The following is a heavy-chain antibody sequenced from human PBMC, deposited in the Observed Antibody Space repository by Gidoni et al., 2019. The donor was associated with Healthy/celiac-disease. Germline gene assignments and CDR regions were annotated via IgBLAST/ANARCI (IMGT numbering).Heavy chain of an antibody. V-gene: IGHV4-59*01. CDR3: ARLDLVVVAVPNGEDWYFDL. Sequence: QVQLQESCPGLVKPSETLSLTCTVSGGSIRSYYWSWIRQPPGKGLEWIGYIYYSGSTNYNPSLKSRVTISVDTSKNQFSLKLSSVTAADTAVYYCARLDLVVVAVPNGEDWYFDLWGRGTLVTVSS. J-gene: IGHJ2*01. CDR2: IYYSGST. CDR1: GGSIRSYY. D-gene: IGHD2-15*01.